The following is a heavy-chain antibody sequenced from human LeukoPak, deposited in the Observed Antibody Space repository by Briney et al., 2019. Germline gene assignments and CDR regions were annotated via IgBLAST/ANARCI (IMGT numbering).Heavy chain of an antibody. CDR3: ARGSGWYGWVYYYYGMDV. J-gene: IGHJ6*02. CDR2: IIPIFGTA. D-gene: IGHD6-19*01. V-gene: IGHV1-69*05. CDR1: GGTFSSYA. Sequence: SVKVSCKASGGTFSSYAISWVRQAPGQGLEWMGGIIPIFGTANYAQKFQGRVTMTRNTSISTAYMELSSLRSEDTAVYYCARGSGWYGWVYYYYGMDVWGQGTTVTVSS.